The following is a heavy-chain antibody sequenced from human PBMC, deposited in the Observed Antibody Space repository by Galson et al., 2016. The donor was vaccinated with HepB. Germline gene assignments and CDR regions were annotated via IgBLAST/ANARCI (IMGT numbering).Heavy chain of an antibody. Sequence: SETLSLTCNVSGASVSSSYWSWIRQPPGKGLEWIGYISYSGSADYNPSLRSRVTIAIDTSKNQFSLKVTSVTTADTAVYYCARTKNNKMGATSNHALDIWGQGTVVTVSA. J-gene: IGHJ3*02. CDR1: GASVSSSY. V-gene: IGHV4-59*02. CDR3: ARTKNNKMGATSNHALDI. D-gene: IGHD1-26*01. CDR2: ISYSGSA.